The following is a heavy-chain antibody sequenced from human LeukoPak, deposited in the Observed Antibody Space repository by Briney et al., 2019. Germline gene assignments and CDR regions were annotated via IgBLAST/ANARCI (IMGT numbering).Heavy chain of an antibody. V-gene: IGHV3-66*01. D-gene: IGHD6-13*01. Sequence: GGSLRLSCAVSGFTVSSNYMTWVRQAPGKGLEWVSVIYSGGSTYYADSVKGRFIISRDNSKNTLYLQMNSLRAEDTAVYYCARGSYSTSWYLDYWGQGTLVAVSS. CDR1: GFTVSSNY. CDR3: ARGSYSTSWYLDY. CDR2: IYSGGST. J-gene: IGHJ4*02.